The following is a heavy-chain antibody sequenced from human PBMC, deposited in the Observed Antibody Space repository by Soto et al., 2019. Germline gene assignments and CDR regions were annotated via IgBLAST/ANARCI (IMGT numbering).Heavy chain of an antibody. Sequence: LRLSCVASGFTFSSYAMHWVRQTPGKGLEWVAVISYDGANQYYADSVKGRFTISRDTSKNTLYLQMNSLRAEDTAVYYCARGDNFYDSSGYYYWGQGTLVTVSS. CDR2: ISYDGANQ. V-gene: IGHV3-30-3*01. D-gene: IGHD3-22*01. CDR3: ARGDNFYDSSGYYY. J-gene: IGHJ4*02. CDR1: GFTFSSYA.